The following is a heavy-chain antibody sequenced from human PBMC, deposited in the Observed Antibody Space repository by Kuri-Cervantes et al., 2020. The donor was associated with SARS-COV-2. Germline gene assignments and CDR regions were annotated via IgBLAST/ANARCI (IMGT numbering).Heavy chain of an antibody. CDR2: IKQDGSEK. Sequence: GESLKISCAASGFTFSSYWMSWVRQAPGKGLEWVANIKQDGSEKYYVDSVKGRFTISRDNAKNSLYLQMNSLRAEDTAVYYCARDPRNLAIFGVVIKGYYYHGMDVWGQGTTVTVSS. J-gene: IGHJ6*02. CDR3: ARDPRNLAIFGVVIKGYYYHGMDV. D-gene: IGHD3-3*01. V-gene: IGHV3-7*05. CDR1: GFTFSSYW.